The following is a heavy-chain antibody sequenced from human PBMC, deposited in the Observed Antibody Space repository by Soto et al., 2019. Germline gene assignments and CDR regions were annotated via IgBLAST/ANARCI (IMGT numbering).Heavy chain of an antibody. CDR1: GYTFTSYG. CDR3: ARGHRYCSSTSCFSGVTWFDP. V-gene: IGHV1-18*01. D-gene: IGHD2-2*01. J-gene: IGHJ5*02. CDR2: ISSYNGNT. Sequence: QVQLVQSGAEVKKPGASVKVSCKASGYTFTSYGISWVRQAPGQGLEWMGWISSYNGNTNYAQKVQGRVTMTKDSSASTDYMELRSLRSDDTAVYYGARGHRYCSSTSCFSGVTWFDPWGQGTLVTVSS.